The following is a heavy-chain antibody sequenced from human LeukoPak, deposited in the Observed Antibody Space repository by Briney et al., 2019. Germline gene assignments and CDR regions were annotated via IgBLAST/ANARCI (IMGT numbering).Heavy chain of an antibody. Sequence: GGSLRLSCAASGFTFSSYGMHWGREAPGKGLEWVVVIWYDGSNKYYADSVKGRFTISRDNSKNTLYLQMNSLRAEDTAVYYCARGPDYGDYGYFDYWGQGTLVTVSS. CDR3: ARGPDYGDYGYFDY. J-gene: IGHJ4*02. CDR2: IWYDGSNK. V-gene: IGHV3-33*01. D-gene: IGHD4-17*01. CDR1: GFTFSSYG.